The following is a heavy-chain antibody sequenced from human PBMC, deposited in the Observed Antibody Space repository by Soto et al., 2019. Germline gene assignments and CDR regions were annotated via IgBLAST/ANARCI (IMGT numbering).Heavy chain of an antibody. CDR1: GFTFSSYW. D-gene: IGHD7-27*01. Sequence: PGWSLRLSCAVSGFTFSSYWMSWVRQAPGRGLEWVAAIAHDGSEKFYVDSVKGRFTISRDNTKNSLYLQMNSLRAEDTAVYYCARESNPNFDYWGQGTMATVS. CDR3: ARESNPNFDY. V-gene: IGHV3-7*01. CDR2: IAHDGSEK. J-gene: IGHJ4*02.